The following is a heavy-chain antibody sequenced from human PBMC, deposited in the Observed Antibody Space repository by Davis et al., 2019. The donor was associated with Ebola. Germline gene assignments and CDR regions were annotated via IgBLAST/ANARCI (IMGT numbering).Heavy chain of an antibody. CDR1: GFTFSSYW. V-gene: IGHV3-21*01. D-gene: IGHD6-13*01. J-gene: IGHJ4*02. CDR3: ASCGSSCQQGVDY. CDR2: ISSSSSYI. Sequence: GESLKISCAASGFTFSSYWMSWVRQAPGKGLEWVSSISSSSSYIYYADSMKGRFTISRDNAKNSLYLQMNSLRAEDTAVYYCASCGSSCQQGVDYWGQGTLVTVSS.